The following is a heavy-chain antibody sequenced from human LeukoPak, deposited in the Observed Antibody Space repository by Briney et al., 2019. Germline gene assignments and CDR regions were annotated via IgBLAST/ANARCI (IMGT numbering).Heavy chain of an antibody. Sequence: GGSLRLSCTASGFTFGDYAMSWFRQGPGKGLEWVGFIRSKDYGGTTEYAASVKGRFTSSRDDSKSNAYLQMNSLKTEDTAVYYCTRSYCSSTSCFDYWGQGTLVTVSS. CDR1: GFTFGDYA. V-gene: IGHV3-49*03. D-gene: IGHD2-2*01. J-gene: IGHJ4*02. CDR2: IRSKDYGGTT. CDR3: TRSYCSSTSCFDY.